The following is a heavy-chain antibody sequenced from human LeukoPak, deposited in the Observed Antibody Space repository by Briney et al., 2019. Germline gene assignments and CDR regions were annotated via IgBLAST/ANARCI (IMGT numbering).Heavy chain of an antibody. D-gene: IGHD3-22*01. CDR2: ISGSGGST. CDR3: AKGSMIVVVIRNPFDY. CDR1: GFTFSSYA. V-gene: IGHV3-23*01. Sequence: GGSLRLSCAASGFTFSSYAMSWVRQAPGKGLGWVSAISGSGGSTYYADSVKGRFTISRDNTKNTLYLQTNSLRAEDTAVYYCAKGSMIVVVIRNPFDYWGQGTLVTVSS. J-gene: IGHJ4*02.